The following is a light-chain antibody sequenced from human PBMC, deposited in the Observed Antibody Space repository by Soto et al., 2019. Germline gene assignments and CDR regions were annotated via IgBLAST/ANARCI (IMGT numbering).Light chain of an antibody. Sequence: DIVMTQSPDSLAVSLGERATVNCKSSQSVLYSSDNKNHLAWYQQKPGKAPKVLIYAASSLQSGVPSRFSGSGSGTEFTLTISSLQPDDFATYYCQQYNSYPWTFGQGTKVDIK. CDR2: AAS. CDR3: QQYNSYPWT. V-gene: IGKV4-1*01. J-gene: IGKJ1*01. CDR1: QSVLYSSDNKNH.